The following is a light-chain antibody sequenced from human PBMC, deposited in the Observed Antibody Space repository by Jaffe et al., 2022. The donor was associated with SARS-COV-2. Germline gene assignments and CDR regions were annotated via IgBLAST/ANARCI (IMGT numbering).Light chain of an antibody. CDR1: QSIVDNY. Sequence: DIVLTQSPGTLSLSPGERATLSCRASQSIVDNYLGWFQQKPGQAPRLLVYEISARASGIPDRFSGSGSGTDFTLTISRLEPEDFAVYYCQHYGGSPRTFGPGTKVEIK. V-gene: IGKV3-20*01. CDR3: QHYGGSPRT. J-gene: IGKJ3*01. CDR2: EIS.